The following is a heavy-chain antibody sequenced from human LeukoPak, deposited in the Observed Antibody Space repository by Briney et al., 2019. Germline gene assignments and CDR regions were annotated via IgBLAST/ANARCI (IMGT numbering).Heavy chain of an antibody. CDR3: AKPVGGRPPQALDS. V-gene: IGHV3-30*02. J-gene: IGHJ4*02. CDR2: IRYSGNDQ. CDR1: GFTFSNYG. D-gene: IGHD3-10*01. Sequence: GGSLRLSCVASGFTFSNYGMYWARQAPGKGLEWVAPIRYSGNDQNYADSVKGRFTISRDNSRNTVYLQMSSLRAEDTATYYCAKPVGGRPPQALDSWGQGILVTVSS.